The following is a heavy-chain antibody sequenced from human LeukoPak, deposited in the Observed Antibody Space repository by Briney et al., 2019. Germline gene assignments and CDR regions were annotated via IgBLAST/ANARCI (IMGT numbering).Heavy chain of an antibody. CDR1: GYSFASYD. V-gene: IGHV1-8*01. D-gene: IGHD5-18*01. CDR2: MNPNRGNT. CDR3: ARQGLEPWSPGAPTRGMDV. Sequence: ASVKVSCKASGYSFASYDIIWVRQATGQGLEWMGWMNPNRGNTGYAQKFQGRVTMTRDTSISTAYMELSSLRPEDRAVYFCARQGLEPWSPGAPTRGMDVWGQGTTVSVSS. J-gene: IGHJ6*02.